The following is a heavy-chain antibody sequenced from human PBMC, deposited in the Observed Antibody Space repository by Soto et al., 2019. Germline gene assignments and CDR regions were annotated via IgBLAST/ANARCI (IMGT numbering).Heavy chain of an antibody. D-gene: IGHD1-26*01. CDR3: AAAGATSGFADPTLDY. V-gene: IGHV1-58*01. Sequence: SVKVSCKASGFTFTSSAVQWVRQARGQRLEWIGWIVVGSGNTNYAQKFQERVTITRDMSTSTAYMELSSLRSEDTAVYYCAAAGATSGFADPTLDYWGQGTLVTVSS. CDR1: GFTFTSSA. CDR2: IVVGSGNT. J-gene: IGHJ4*02.